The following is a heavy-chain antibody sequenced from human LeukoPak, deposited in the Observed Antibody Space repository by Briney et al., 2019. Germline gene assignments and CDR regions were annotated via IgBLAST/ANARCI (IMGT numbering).Heavy chain of an antibody. CDR2: IKTDGSQI. V-gene: IGHV3-7*01. D-gene: IGHD7-27*01. J-gene: IGHJ4*02. Sequence: PGGSLRLSCAASGFTFSSYAMTWGRQAPGKGLEWVANIKTDGSQIYYVDSVKGRFTISRDNAKNSLYLQMNSLRAEDTAVYYCARDLNWETYWGQGTLVSVSS. CDR3: ARDLNWETY. CDR1: GFTFSSYA.